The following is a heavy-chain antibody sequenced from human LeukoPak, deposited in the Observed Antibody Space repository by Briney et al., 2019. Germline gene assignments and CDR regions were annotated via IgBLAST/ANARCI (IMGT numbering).Heavy chain of an antibody. Sequence: GGSLRLSCAASGFTFSSYSMNWVRQAPGKGLEWVSSISSSSSYIYYADSVKGRFTISRDNAKNSLYLQMNSPRAEDTAVYYCARDKRYFDWLLYFDYWGQGTLVTVSS. D-gene: IGHD3-9*01. V-gene: IGHV3-21*01. CDR3: ARDKRYFDWLLYFDY. CDR2: ISSSSSYI. J-gene: IGHJ4*02. CDR1: GFTFSSYS.